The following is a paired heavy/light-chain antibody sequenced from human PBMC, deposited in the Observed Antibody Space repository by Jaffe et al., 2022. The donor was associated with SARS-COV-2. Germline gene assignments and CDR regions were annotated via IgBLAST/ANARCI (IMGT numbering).Light chain of an antibody. V-gene: IGLV4-69*01. CDR2: LNSDGSH. CDR1: SGHSSYA. Sequence: QLVLTQSPSASASLGASVKLTCTLSSGHSSYAIAWHQQQPEKGPRYLMKLNSDGSHSKGDGIPDRFSGSSSGAERYLTISSLQSEDEADYYCQTWGTGTVLFGGGTKLTVL. J-gene: IGLJ2*01. CDR3: QTWGTGTVL.
Heavy chain of an antibody. V-gene: IGHV3-7*01. CDR1: GFSFSSYW. Sequence: EVQLVESGGGLVQPGGSLRLSCEASGFSFSSYWMSWVRQGPGKGLEWVANIKQDGSEKYYVDSVKGRFTISRDNAKNSLYLQMNSLRAEDTAVYYCARDQRLFHGAGDYYYYFYYMDVWGKGTTVTVSS. J-gene: IGHJ6*03. CDR3: ARDQRLFHGAGDYYYYFYYMDV. D-gene: IGHD3-16*01. CDR2: IKQDGSEK.